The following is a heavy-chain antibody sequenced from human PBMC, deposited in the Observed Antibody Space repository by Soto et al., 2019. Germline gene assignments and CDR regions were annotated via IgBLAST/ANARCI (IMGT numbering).Heavy chain of an antibody. Sequence: EVQLVESGGGLVQPGGSLRLSCAASGIPVSSNYMTWVRQAPGKGLEWVSVLHSGGDTYYANSVKGRFTISRHDSTNTLFLQMHRLTAEDTAAYYCARDGPYYYAARMDVWGQGTTVTVPS. CDR3: ARDGPYYYAARMDV. J-gene: IGHJ6*02. CDR2: LHSGGDT. V-gene: IGHV3-53*04. D-gene: IGHD3-10*01. CDR1: GIPVSSNY.